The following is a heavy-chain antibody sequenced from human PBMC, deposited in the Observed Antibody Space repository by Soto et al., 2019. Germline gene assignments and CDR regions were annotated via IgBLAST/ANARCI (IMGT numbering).Heavy chain of an antibody. V-gene: IGHV3-11*05. CDR2: ISGSSSYT. CDR3: ARYPTVSGSSFDY. Sequence: QVLLVESGGGLVKPGGSLRLSCAASGFTFSDYYMSWIRQAPGKVLEWVSYISGSSSYTDYADSVKGRFTISRDNAKTSLYLQMNSLRAEDTAVYYCARYPTVSGSSFDYWGQGTLVTVSS. CDR1: GFTFSDYY. J-gene: IGHJ4*02. D-gene: IGHD5-18*01.